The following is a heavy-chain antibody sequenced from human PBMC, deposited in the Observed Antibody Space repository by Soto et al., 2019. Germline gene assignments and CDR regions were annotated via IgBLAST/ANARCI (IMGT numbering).Heavy chain of an antibody. CDR3: ARGSYYGSGSYTKTYYYYMDV. D-gene: IGHD3-10*01. CDR2: INHSGST. V-gene: IGHV4-34*01. J-gene: IGHJ6*03. CDR1: GGSFSGYY. Sequence: SETLSLTCAVYGGSFSGYYWSWIRQPPGKGLEWIGEINHSGSTNYNPSLKSRVTISVDTSKNQFSLKLSSVTAADTAVYYCARGSYYGSGSYTKTYYYYMDVWGKGTTVTVSS.